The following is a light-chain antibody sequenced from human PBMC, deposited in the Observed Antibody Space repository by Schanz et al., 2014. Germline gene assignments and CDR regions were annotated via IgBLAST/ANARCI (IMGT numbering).Light chain of an antibody. V-gene: IGKV1-39*01. CDR1: QTISNY. CDR2: AAS. Sequence: DIQVTQSPSSLSASVGDRVTITCRASQTISNYLNWYQQKPGRAPNLLISAASSLQSGVPSRFSGSGSGTDFTLTIPRLQPEDFATYYCQQSYGPSRTFGQGTRVEVK. J-gene: IGKJ1*01. CDR3: QQSYGPSRT.